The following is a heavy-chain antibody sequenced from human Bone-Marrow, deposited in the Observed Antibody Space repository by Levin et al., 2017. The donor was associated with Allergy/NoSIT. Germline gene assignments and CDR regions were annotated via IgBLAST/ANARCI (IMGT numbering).Heavy chain of an antibody. V-gene: IGHV3-7*01. J-gene: IGHJ6*02. Sequence: HSGGSLRLSCAASGFTFSSYWMSWVRQAPGKGLEWVANIKQDGSEKYYVDSVKGRFTISRDNAKNSLYLQMNSLRAEDTAVYYCARTIEDIVLVPAAKGVRDYYYGMDVWGQGTTVTVSS. CDR1: GFTFSSYW. D-gene: IGHD2-2*01. CDR3: ARTIEDIVLVPAAKGVRDYYYGMDV. CDR2: IKQDGSEK.